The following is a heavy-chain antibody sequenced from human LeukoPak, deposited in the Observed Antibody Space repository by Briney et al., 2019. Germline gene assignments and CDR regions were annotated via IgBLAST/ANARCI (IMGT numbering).Heavy chain of an antibody. CDR2: IIPILGIA. V-gene: IGHV1-69*02. Sequence: ASVKVSCKASGGTFSSYTISWVRQAPGQGLEWMGRIIPILGIANYAQKFQGRVTITAGKSTTTAYMELSSLRSEETAVYYCASRAPDLEPADYWGQGTLVTVSS. J-gene: IGHJ4*02. CDR1: GGTFSSYT. D-gene: IGHD3-3*01. CDR3: ASRAPDLEPADY.